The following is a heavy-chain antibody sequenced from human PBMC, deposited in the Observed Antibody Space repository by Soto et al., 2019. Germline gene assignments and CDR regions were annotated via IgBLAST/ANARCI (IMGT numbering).Heavy chain of an antibody. D-gene: IGHD3-22*01. V-gene: IGHV4-31*03. Sequence: SETLSLTCTVSGGSISSGGYYWSWIRQHPGKGLEWIGYIYYSGSTYYNPSLKSRVTISVDTSKNQFSLKLSSVTAADTAVYYCASGITMIVGGDYYGMDVWGQGTTVTVSS. J-gene: IGHJ6*02. CDR2: IYYSGST. CDR3: ASGITMIVGGDYYGMDV. CDR1: GGSISSGGYY.